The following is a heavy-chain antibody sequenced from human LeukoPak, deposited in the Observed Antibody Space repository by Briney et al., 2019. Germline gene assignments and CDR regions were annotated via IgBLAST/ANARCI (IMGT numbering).Heavy chain of an antibody. J-gene: IGHJ4*02. CDR2: INPSGGST. CDR1: GYTVTELS. V-gene: IGHV1-46*01. Sequence: ASVKVSCKVSGYTVTELSMHWVRQAPGQGLEWMGIINPSGGSTSYAQKFQGRVTMTRDTSTSTVYMELSSLRSEDTAVYYCARTHSNYVGYFDYWGQGTLVTVSS. D-gene: IGHD4-11*01. CDR3: ARTHSNYVGYFDY.